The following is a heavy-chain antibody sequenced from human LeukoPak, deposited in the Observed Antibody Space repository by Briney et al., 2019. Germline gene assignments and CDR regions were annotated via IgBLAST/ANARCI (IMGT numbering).Heavy chain of an antibody. CDR2: ITPMFGTA. J-gene: IGHJ4*02. CDR1: GGTFSSYA. V-gene: IGHV1-69*13. D-gene: IGHD3-22*01. Sequence: ASVKVSCKASGGTFSSYAISWVRQAPGQGLEWMGGITPMFGTANYAQKFQGRVTITADESTSTAYMELSSLRSEDTAVYYCVRDGSYYDSSGYYYLYWGQGTLVTVPS. CDR3: VRDGSYYDSSGYYYLY.